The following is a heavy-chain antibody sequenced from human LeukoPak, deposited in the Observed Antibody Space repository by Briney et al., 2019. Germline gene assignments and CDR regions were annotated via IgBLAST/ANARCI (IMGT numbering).Heavy chain of an antibody. V-gene: IGHV1-2*06. J-gene: IGHJ4*02. CDR3: ARGAHSFDY. CDR1: RYTFTGYY. CDR2: INPNSGGT. D-gene: IGHD1-26*01. Sequence: GASVKVSCKASRYTFTGYYMHWVRQAPGQGLEWMGRINPNSGGTNYAQKFQGRVTMTRDTSASTAYMELTRLRSDDTAVYYCARGAHSFDYWGQGTLVTVSS.